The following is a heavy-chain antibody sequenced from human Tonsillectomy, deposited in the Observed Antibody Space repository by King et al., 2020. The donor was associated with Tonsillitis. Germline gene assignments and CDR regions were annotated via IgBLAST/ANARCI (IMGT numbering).Heavy chain of an antibody. D-gene: IGHD6-19*01. CDR2: IYPGDSDT. CDR3: ARHRLATFDAFAI. V-gene: IGHV5-51*01. J-gene: IGHJ3*02. CDR1: GYSFTRYW. Sequence: QLVQSGAEVKKPGESLKISCKGSGYSFTRYWIGWVRQMPGKGLEWMGIIYPGDSDTRYSPSFQGQVTMSADKSISTAYLQWNSLKASDTAMYYCARHRLATFDAFAIWGQGTMVTVSS.